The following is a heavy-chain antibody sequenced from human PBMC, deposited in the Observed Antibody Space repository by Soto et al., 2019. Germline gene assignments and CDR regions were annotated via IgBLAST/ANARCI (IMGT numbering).Heavy chain of an antibody. CDR2: INHSGST. V-gene: IGHV4-34*01. J-gene: IGHJ4*02. Sequence: SETLSLTCTVYGGSFSGYYWSWIRQPPGKGLEWIGEINHSGSTNYNPSPKSRVTISVDTSKNQFSLKLSSVTAADTAVYYCARGHLFGSGRSYYFDYWGQGTLVTVSS. D-gene: IGHD3-10*01. CDR3: ARGHLFGSGRSYYFDY. CDR1: GGSFSGYY.